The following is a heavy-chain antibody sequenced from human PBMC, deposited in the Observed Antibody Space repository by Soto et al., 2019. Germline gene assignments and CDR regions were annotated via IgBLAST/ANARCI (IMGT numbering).Heavy chain of an antibody. CDR1: GYTFTAYY. D-gene: IGHD3-9*01. Sequence: ASVKVSCKASGYTFTAYYIHWVRQAPGQGLGWMGWINPNIGGTIYAQKFQGRVTISRDTSITTAYMELSRLTSDDTAVYYCAKDSHYDILTGYSRNAIDFWGQGTMVTVSS. V-gene: IGHV1-2*02. CDR2: INPNIGGT. CDR3: AKDSHYDILTGYSRNAIDF. J-gene: IGHJ3*01.